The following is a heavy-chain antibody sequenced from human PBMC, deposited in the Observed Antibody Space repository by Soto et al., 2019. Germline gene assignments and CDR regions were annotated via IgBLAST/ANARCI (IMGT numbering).Heavy chain of an antibody. V-gene: IGHV1-46*01. D-gene: IGHD3-22*01. J-gene: IGHJ3*02. CDR3: ARGGYYFDSSRYRGIDAFDI. CDR1: GYTFTSYY. Sequence: ASVKVSCKASGYTFTSYYMHWVRQAPGQGLEWMGIINPSGGSTTYAQKFQGRVTMTRDTSTYTVYMELSSLRSEDTAVYYCARGGYYFDSSRYRGIDAFDIWGQGTMATVSS. CDR2: INPSGGST.